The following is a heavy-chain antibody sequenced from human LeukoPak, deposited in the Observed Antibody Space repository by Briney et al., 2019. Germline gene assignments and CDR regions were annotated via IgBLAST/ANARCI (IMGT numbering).Heavy chain of an antibody. CDR3: ARAGLGIENYYYYMDV. Sequence: PSQTLSLTCTVSGGSISSRGFYWSWIRQLPGKGLEWIGDIYYTGATYYKPSLNSRVTMSVDTSQNQFSLRMSSMTAADTAVYYCARAGLGIENYYYYMDVWGKGTTVIVSS. J-gene: IGHJ6*03. CDR1: GGSISSRGFY. CDR2: IYYTGAT. V-gene: IGHV4-31*03. D-gene: IGHD1-14*01.